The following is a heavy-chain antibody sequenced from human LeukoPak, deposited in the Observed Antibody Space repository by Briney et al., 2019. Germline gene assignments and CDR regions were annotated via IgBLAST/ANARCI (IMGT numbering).Heavy chain of an antibody. Sequence: ASVKVSCKASGYTFTSYGIGWVRQAPGQGLEWMGWIYSYNGKTNYAQNFQGRVTLTTDTSTTTAYMELRSLRSDDTAVYYCARVNNFNPFDYWGQGTLVTVSS. CDR2: IYSYNGKT. J-gene: IGHJ4*02. CDR3: ARVNNFNPFDY. D-gene: IGHD1-1*01. CDR1: GYTFTSYG. V-gene: IGHV1-18*01.